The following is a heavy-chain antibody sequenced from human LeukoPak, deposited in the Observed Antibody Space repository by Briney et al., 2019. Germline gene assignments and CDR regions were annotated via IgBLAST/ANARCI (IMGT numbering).Heavy chain of an antibody. CDR3: ARVGTPGGMVES. V-gene: IGHV3-48*03. CDR1: GFTFSSYE. D-gene: IGHD1/OR15-1a*01. CDR2: ISSSGSTI. J-gene: IGHJ4*02. Sequence: GGCLRLSCAASGFTFSSYEMNWVRQAPGKGLEWVSYISSSGSTIYYADSVKGRFTISRDNAKNSLYLLIPRLRAEDTSVYYCARVGTPGGMVESWGQRTLVTVSS.